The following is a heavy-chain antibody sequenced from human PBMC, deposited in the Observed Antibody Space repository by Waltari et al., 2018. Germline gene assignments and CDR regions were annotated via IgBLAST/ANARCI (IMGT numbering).Heavy chain of an antibody. V-gene: IGHV1-69*05. D-gene: IGHD6-19*01. CDR1: GGTFSSYA. Sequence: QVQLVQSGAEVKKSGSSVKVSCKASGGTFSSYAISWVRQAPGQGLEWMGGIIPIFGTANYAQKFQGRVTITTDESTSTAYMELSSLRSEDTTVYYCARQWNQYYFDYWGQGTLVTVSS. CDR3: ARQWNQYYFDY. CDR2: IIPIFGTA. J-gene: IGHJ4*02.